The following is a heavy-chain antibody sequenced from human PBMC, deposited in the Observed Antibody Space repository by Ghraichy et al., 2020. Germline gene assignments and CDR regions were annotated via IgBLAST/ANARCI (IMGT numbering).Heavy chain of an antibody. Sequence: SETLSLTCTVSGGSISSGGYYWNWIRQHPGKGLEWIGYIYHSGSTNYNPSLKSRVIISVDTSKNQFSLKLSSVTAADTAVYYCAKTSYYYDSAGYQYFFDYWGQGTLVTVSS. CDR1: GGSISSGGYY. V-gene: IGHV4-61*08. CDR2: IYHSGST. CDR3: AKTSYYYDSAGYQYFFDY. J-gene: IGHJ4*02. D-gene: IGHD3-22*01.